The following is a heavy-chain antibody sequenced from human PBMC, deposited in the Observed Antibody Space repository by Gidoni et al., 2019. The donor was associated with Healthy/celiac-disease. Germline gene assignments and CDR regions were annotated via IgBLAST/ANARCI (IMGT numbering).Heavy chain of an antibody. CDR2: IADDGSNK. CDR3: VTAPGWFDP. CDR1: GFTCSSYG. Sequence: QVQLVESGGGVVQPGRSLRLSCSASGFTCSSYGMHLVRQAPGKGLEWVTVIADDGSNKYDADSVKGRFTNSRDNSKNTLYMQMNSLRAEDTAVYYCVTAPGWFDPWGQGTLVTVSS. V-gene: IGHV3-30*03. J-gene: IGHJ5*02. D-gene: IGHD5-18*01.